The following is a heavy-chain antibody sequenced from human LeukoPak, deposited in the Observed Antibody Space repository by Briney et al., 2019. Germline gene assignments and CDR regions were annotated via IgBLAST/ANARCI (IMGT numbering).Heavy chain of an antibody. J-gene: IGHJ5*02. V-gene: IGHV1-2*02. CDR2: CDPKSGAT. CDR1: GYTFTSYY. Sequence: ASVKVSCKNSGYTFTSYYIHWLRQAPGQRFEWMGWCDPKSGATKYEHFQGRVTMTRDTSISTAYMELSRLRSEDTAIYYCARDNSVDDNAWWFDPWGQGTLVTVSS. CDR3: ARDNSVDDNAWWFDP. D-gene: IGHD3-22*01.